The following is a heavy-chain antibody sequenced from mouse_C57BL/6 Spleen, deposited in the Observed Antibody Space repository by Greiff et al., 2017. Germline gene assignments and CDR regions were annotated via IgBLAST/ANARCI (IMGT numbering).Heavy chain of an antibody. CDR2: INPTNGGT. Sequence: DVQLQESGPELVKPGASVKMSCKASGYTFTDYNMHWVKQSPGKSLEWIGYINPTNGGTSSNQKLQGKATLTVNKSSSTAYMDRRSLTSEDSAVDYGARRKGYYAWDYWGQGTSVTVSS. J-gene: IGHJ4*01. V-gene: IGHV1-22*01. CDR3: ARRKGYYAWDY. CDR1: GYTFTDYN.